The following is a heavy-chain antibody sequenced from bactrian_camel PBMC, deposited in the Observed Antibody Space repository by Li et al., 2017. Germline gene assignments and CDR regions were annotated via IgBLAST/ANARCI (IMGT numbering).Heavy chain of an antibody. CDR2: IHTGDGST. J-gene: IGHJ4*01. V-gene: IGHV3S31*01. Sequence: DVQLVESGGGLVQPGGSLRLSCAVSRYSDQRYTLGWFRQAPGKEREGVAAIHTGDGSTDVADSVQGRFTISIDIAKNTLYLQLNSLKTDDTAMYYCVTVGLAHPLIDYWGQGTQVTVS. CDR3: VTVGLAHPLIDY. CDR1: RYSDQRYT. D-gene: IGHD5*01.